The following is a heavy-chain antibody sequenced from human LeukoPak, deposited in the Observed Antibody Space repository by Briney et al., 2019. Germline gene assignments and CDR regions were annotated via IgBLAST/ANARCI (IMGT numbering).Heavy chain of an antibody. Sequence: ASVKVSCKVSGYTFTGYYMHWVRQAPGQGLEWMGWINPNSGGTNYAQKFQGRVTMTRDTSITTAYMELSSLRSVDTAVYYCSKGVGAFDIWGQGTMVTVSS. D-gene: IGHD2-8*01. CDR1: GYTFTGYY. J-gene: IGHJ3*02. V-gene: IGHV1-2*02. CDR2: INPNSGGT. CDR3: SKGVGAFDI.